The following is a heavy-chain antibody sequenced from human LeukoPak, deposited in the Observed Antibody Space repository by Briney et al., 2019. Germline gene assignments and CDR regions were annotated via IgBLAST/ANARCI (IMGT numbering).Heavy chain of an antibody. CDR2: INQDVSRT. J-gene: IGHJ4*02. Sequence: PGGSLRLSCAGSGFDFSRYWMAWVRQAPGKGLEWLASINQDVSRTHYVNSVKGRFTISRDNAKSSLFLQMTSLRVEDTAVYYCARLKDDVTKFDYWGQGTLVTVSS. D-gene: IGHD2-8*01. CDR3: ARLKDDVTKFDY. V-gene: IGHV3-7*01. CDR1: GFDFSRYW.